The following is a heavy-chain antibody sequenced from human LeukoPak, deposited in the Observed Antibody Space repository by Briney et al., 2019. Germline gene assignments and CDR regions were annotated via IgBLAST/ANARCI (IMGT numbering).Heavy chain of an antibody. CDR2: IRSKAYGGTT. CDR1: GFTFGDYA. Sequence: PGGSLRLSCTASGFTFGDYAMSWFRQAPGKGLEWVGFIRSKAYGGTTEYAASVKGRFTISRDDSKSIAYLQMNSLKTEDTAVYYCTREQWLVGDVGDAFDIWGQGTMVTVSS. D-gene: IGHD6-19*01. J-gene: IGHJ3*02. CDR3: TREQWLVGDVGDAFDI. V-gene: IGHV3-49*03.